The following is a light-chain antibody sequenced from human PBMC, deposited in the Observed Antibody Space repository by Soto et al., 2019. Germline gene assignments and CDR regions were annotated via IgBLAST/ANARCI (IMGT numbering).Light chain of an antibody. CDR1: SSDVGSYNL. CDR3: CSYAGSSTPYV. V-gene: IGLV2-23*01. CDR2: ESS. J-gene: IGLJ1*01. Sequence: QSALTQPASVSGSPGPSITLSCTGTSSDVGSYNLVSWYQQHPGKAPKLMIYESSKRPSGVSNRFSGSKSGNTASLTLSGLQAEDEADYYCCSYAGSSTPYVFGTGTKLTVL.